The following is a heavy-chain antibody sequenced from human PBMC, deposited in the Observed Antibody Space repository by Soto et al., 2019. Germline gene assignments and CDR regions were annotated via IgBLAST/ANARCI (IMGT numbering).Heavy chain of an antibody. CDR1: GFTFNTYW. CDR2: INSDGTKT. Sequence: GGSLRLSCAGSGFTFNTYWMHWVRQAPGKGLVWVSRINSDGTKTGYAQKFRGRVTMARDTSTSTVYMDLSSLRSDDTAVYYCARDLAAADYWGQGTLVTVSS. CDR3: ARDLAAADY. V-gene: IGHV3-74*01. D-gene: IGHD6-13*01. J-gene: IGHJ4*02.